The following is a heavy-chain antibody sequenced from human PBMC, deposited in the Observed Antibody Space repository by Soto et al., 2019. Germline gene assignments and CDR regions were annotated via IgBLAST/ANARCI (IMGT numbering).Heavy chain of an antibody. J-gene: IGHJ2*01. CDR2: IYYDGSNR. D-gene: IGHD3-10*01. V-gene: IGHV3-30*18. CDR3: VQAYDGIGVWLPVSAFRLNRSSDL. CDR1: EFHSGTYS. Sequence: ISLPYPASEFHSGTYSIHCVLKEKGKGLEWVAVIYYDGSNRYYGDAVKGRFTISRDNSKSTLYLQMSSLRAEDTVVYFFVQAYDGIGVWLPVSAFRLNRSSDL.